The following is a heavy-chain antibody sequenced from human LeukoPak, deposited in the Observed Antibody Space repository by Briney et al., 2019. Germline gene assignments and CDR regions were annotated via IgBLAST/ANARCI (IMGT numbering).Heavy chain of an antibody. Sequence: GASVKVSCKASGGTFSSYAISWVRQAPGQGLEWMGWISAYNGNTNYAQKLQGRVTMTTDTSTSTAYMELRSLRSDDTAVYYCARTIAVAGTVWFDPWGQGTLVTVSS. J-gene: IGHJ5*02. D-gene: IGHD6-19*01. CDR2: ISAYNGNT. CDR3: ARTIAVAGTVWFDP. CDR1: GGTFSSYA. V-gene: IGHV1-18*01.